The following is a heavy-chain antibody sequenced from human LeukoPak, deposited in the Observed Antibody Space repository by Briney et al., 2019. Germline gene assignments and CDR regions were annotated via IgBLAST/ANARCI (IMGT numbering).Heavy chain of an antibody. J-gene: IGHJ4*02. CDR1: GYSSTSYW. V-gene: IGHV5-51*01. D-gene: IGHD3-22*01. CDR3: ARQEYYYDSSGYYPVGFDY. CDR2: IYPGDSDT. Sequence: GESLKISCKGSGYSSTSYWIGWVRQMPGKGLEWMGIIYPGDSDTRYSPSFQGQVTISADKSISTAYLQWSSLKASDTAMYYCARQEYYYDSSGYYPVGFDYWGQGTLVTVSS.